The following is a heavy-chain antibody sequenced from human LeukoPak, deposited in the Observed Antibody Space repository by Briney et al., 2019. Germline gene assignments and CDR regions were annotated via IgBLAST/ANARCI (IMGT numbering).Heavy chain of an antibody. CDR3: ARDALTLDYGMDV. CDR1: GFTFSTYS. J-gene: IGHJ6*02. V-gene: IGHV3-21*01. CDR2: ISSYSSYI. D-gene: IGHD1-1*01. Sequence: GGSLRLSCVASGFTFSTYSMNWVRQAPGKGLEWVSSISSYSSYIYYAVKGRFTISRDNAKNSLYLQMNSLRAEGTAVYYCARDALTLDYGMDVWGQGTTVTVSS.